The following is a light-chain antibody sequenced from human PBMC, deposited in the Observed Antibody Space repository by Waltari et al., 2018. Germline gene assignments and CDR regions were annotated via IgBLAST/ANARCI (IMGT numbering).Light chain of an antibody. CDR2: DAS. J-gene: IGKJ4*01. Sequence: EFVLTQSPATLSLSPGERATLSCRASQSVSRDLAWYQQKPGQAPRLLIYDASTRAIGIPARFSGSGSGTDFTLTISSLEPEDFGVYYCQQRHDWPLTFGGGTEVEIK. CDR1: QSVSRD. CDR3: QQRHDWPLT. V-gene: IGKV3-11*01.